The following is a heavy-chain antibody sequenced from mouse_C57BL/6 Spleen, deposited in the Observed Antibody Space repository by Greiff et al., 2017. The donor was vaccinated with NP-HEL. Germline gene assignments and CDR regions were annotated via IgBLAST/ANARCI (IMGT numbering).Heavy chain of an antibody. Sequence: VQVVESGAELVKPGASVKMSCKASGYTFTTYPIEWMKQNPGKSLEWIGNFHPYNDDTKYNEKFKGKATLTVDKSSSTVYLELSRVTSDDSAVYDCARGEYGQDYDWYLDGWGTGTTVTVAS. V-gene: IGHV1-47*01. CDR1: GYTFTTYP. D-gene: IGHD2-10*02. CDR2: FHPYNDDT. CDR3: ARGEYGQDYDWYLDG. J-gene: IGHJ1*03.